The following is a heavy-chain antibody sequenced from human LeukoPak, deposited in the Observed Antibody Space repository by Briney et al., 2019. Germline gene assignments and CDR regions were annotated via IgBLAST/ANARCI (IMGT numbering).Heavy chain of an antibody. V-gene: IGHV1-46*01. J-gene: IGHJ5*02. CDR2: ISPSGGST. D-gene: IGHD5-12*01. CDR1: GYTFTGYW. CDR3: ARALVATIWTVRVDKNWFDP. Sequence: GASVKVSCKAFGYTFTGYWMHWVRQAPGQGPEWMGVISPSGGSTIYAQKFKGRVTLTRDMSTSTDYLELRSLRSDDTAVYYCARALVATIWTVRVDKNWFDPWGQGTLVTVSS.